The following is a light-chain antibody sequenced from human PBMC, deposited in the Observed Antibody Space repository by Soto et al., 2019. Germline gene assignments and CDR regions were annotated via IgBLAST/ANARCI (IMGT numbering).Light chain of an antibody. CDR2: EVS. CDR3: GSYTSSNTRV. CDR1: IHYDF. Sequence: QSALTQPASVSGSPGQSITISCTGYIHYDFVSWYQQHPGTAPKLVIYEVSNRPSGTSDRFSGSKSGHTASLTISGLQTEDEAVYYCGSYTSSNTRVFGTGTKLTVL. V-gene: IGLV2-14*01. J-gene: IGLJ1*01.